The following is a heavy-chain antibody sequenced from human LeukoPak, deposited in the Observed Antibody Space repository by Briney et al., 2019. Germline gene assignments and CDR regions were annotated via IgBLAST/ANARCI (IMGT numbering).Heavy chain of an antibody. CDR3: ARGDISSGVDY. CDR2: INTNTGNP. CDR1: GYTFTSYA. J-gene: IGHJ4*02. V-gene: IGHV7-4-1*02. Sequence: ASVKVSCKTSGYTFTSYAMNWVRQAPGQGLEWMGWINTNTGNPTYAQGFTGRFVFSLDTSVSTAYLQISSLKAEDTAVYYCARGDISSGVDYWGQGPWSPSPQ. D-gene: IGHD6-19*01.